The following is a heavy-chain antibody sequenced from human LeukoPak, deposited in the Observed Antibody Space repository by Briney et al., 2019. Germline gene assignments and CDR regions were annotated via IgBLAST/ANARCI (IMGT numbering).Heavy chain of an antibody. Sequence: GGSLRLSCAASGFTFSSYAMSWVRQAPGEGLEWVSGIRGSGDNTYYADSVKGRFTISRDNSKNTLYVQVNSLGTEDTAAYYCAKGSYYASSGSFYFDYWGQGTLVTVSS. V-gene: IGHV3-23*01. CDR1: GFTFSSYA. CDR2: IRGSGDNT. D-gene: IGHD3-22*01. CDR3: AKGSYYASSGSFYFDY. J-gene: IGHJ4*02.